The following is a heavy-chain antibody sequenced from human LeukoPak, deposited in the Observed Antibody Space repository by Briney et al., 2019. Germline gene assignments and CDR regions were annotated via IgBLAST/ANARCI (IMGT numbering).Heavy chain of an antibody. V-gene: IGHV3-23*01. Sequence: PGGSLRLSCAASGFTFSSYAMSWVRRAPGKGLEWVSAISGSGGSTYYADSVKGRFTISRDNSKNTLYLQMNSLRAEDTAVYYCAKKASITIFGVVKSDRAFDIWGQGTMVTVSS. CDR1: GFTFSSYA. J-gene: IGHJ3*02. D-gene: IGHD3-3*01. CDR2: ISGSGGST. CDR3: AKKASITIFGVVKSDRAFDI.